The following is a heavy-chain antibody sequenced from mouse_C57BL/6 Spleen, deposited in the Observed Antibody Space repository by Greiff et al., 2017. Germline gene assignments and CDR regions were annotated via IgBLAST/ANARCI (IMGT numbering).Heavy chain of an antibody. CDR2: IRLKSDNYAT. V-gene: IGHV6-3*01. J-gene: IGHJ2*01. Sequence: EVKLVESGGGLVQPGGSMKLSCVASGFTFSNYWMNWVRQSPEKGLEWVAQIRLKSDNYATHYAESVKGRFTISRDDSKSSVYLQMNNLRAEDTGIYYCTGPTVVARYYFDYWGQGTTLTVSS. CDR3: TGPTVVARYYFDY. CDR1: GFTFSNYW. D-gene: IGHD1-1*01.